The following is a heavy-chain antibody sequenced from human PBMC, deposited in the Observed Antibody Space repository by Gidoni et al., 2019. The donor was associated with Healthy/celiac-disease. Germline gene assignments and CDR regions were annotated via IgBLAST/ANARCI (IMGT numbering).Heavy chain of an antibody. J-gene: IGHJ4*02. CDR3: ARAYDSSGYYYSHFDY. V-gene: IGHV1-18*04. CDR2: ISAYNGNT. D-gene: IGHD3-22*01. Sequence: QVQLVQAGAEGKKPGASVKVSCKASGSTVTSYGISWVRQAPGHGLEWMGWISAYNGNTNYAQKLQGRVTMTTDTSTSTAYMELSGLRSDDTAVYYCARAYDSSGYYYSHFDYWGQGTLVTVSS. CDR1: GSTVTSYG.